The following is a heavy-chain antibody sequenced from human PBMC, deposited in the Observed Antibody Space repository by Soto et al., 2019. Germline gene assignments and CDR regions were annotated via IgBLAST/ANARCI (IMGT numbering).Heavy chain of an antibody. CDR1: GYTFNNYA. Sequence: QVQLVQSGAEVKKPGASVKVSCKASGYTFNNYAMNWVRQAPGQRLEWMGWINADNGDTKYTEKLQDRLTITRDPSAPSAYMELASMPAEDTAVYCCARESRRGIDYWGQGTQVTVSS. V-gene: IGHV1-3*01. CDR3: ARESRRGIDY. CDR2: INADNGDT. J-gene: IGHJ4*02. D-gene: IGHD2-2*01.